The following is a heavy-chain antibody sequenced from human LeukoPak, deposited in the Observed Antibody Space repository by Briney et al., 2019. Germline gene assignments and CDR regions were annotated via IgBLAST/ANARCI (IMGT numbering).Heavy chain of an antibody. Sequence: SVKVSCKASGGTFSSYAISWVRQAPGQGLDWMGGIIPIFGTANYAQKFQGRVTITADESTSTAYMELSSLRSEDTAVYYCARDLQLERPGNWFDPWGQGTLVTVSS. D-gene: IGHD1-1*01. CDR1: GGTFSSYA. CDR3: ARDLQLERPGNWFDP. J-gene: IGHJ5*02. CDR2: IIPIFGTA. V-gene: IGHV1-69*13.